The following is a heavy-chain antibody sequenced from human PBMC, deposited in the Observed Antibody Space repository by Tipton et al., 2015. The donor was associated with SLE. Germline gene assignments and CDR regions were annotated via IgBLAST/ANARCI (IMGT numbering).Heavy chain of an antibody. V-gene: IGHV3-43*02. CDR1: GFTFEDYS. D-gene: IGHD6-13*01. Sequence: SLRLSCAASGFTFEDYSLHWVRQTPGKGLEWVSLIDEDGGYTYYADSFKGRFTVSRDNSKDSLFLQMNSLTTEDTALYYCAREGDAGFDIWGQGTMVTVSS. CDR2: IDEDGGYT. J-gene: IGHJ3*02. CDR3: AREGDAGFDI.